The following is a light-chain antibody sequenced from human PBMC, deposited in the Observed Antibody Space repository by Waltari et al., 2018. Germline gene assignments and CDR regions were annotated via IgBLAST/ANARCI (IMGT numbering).Light chain of an antibody. CDR2: AVS. CDR1: QDTGDS. V-gene: IGKV1-33*01. Sequence: DIQLTQTPSSLSASVGHRLTITCQASQDTGDSLNWFQHKPGTPPELLIYAVSRLDYGVPSRFTGSRSGTNYSFSITNLQPDDIATYFCQQYRSLPLTFGQGTK. CDR3: QQYRSLPLT. J-gene: IGKJ2*01.